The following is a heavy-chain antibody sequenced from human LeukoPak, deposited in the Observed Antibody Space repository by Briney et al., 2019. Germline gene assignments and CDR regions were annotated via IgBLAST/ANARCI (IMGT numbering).Heavy chain of an antibody. CDR1: GYTFTSYA. V-gene: IGHV1-18*01. CDR2: ISVYNSNT. J-gene: IGHJ4*02. D-gene: IGHD4/OR15-4a*01. CDR3: ARGYYSAFDS. Sequence: ASVKVSCKASGYTFTSYAMNWVRQAPGQGLEWMGWISVYNSNTNYAQKLQGRVTMTTDTSTSTAYMELRSLRSDDTAVYYCARGYYSAFDSWGQGTLVTVSS.